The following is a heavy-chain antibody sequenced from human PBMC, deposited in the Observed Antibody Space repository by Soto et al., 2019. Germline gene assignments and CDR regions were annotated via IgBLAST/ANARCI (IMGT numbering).Heavy chain of an antibody. CDR1: GFTFSSYG. CDR3: GGDSSSRDYYYYYGMDV. Sequence: QVQLVESGGGVVQPGRSLRLSCAASGFTFSSYGMHWVRQAPGKGLEWVAVISYDGSNKYYADSVKGRFTISRDNSKNTLYLQMNSLRAEDTAVYLCGGDSSSRDYYYYYGMDVWGQGTTVTVSS. J-gene: IGHJ6*02. D-gene: IGHD6-13*01. CDR2: ISYDGSNK. V-gene: IGHV3-30*03.